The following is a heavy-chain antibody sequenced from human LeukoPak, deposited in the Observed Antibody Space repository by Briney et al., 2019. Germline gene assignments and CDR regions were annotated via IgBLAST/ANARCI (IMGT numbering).Heavy chain of an antibody. CDR2: IYYSGST. J-gene: IGHJ4*02. CDR1: GGSISSGGYS. CDR3: ARVGAYYYDSSGSTGYFDY. V-gene: IGHV4-30-2*05. Sequence: PSETLSLTCAVSGGSISSGGYSWSWIRQPPGKGLEWIGYIYYSGSTYYNPSLKSRVTISVDTSKNQFSLKLSSVTAADTAVYYCARVGAYYYDSSGSTGYFDYWGQGTLVTVSS. D-gene: IGHD3-22*01.